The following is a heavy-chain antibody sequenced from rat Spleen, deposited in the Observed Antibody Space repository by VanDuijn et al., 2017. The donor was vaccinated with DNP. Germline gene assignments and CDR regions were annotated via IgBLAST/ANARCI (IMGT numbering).Heavy chain of an antibody. CDR2: ISSSGDGT. V-gene: IGHV5-46*01. J-gene: IGHJ2*01. D-gene: IGHD1-11*01. Sequence: EVQLVESGGGLVQPGTSMKLSCAASGFTFSSFPMAWVRQAPTKGLEWVATISSSGDGTYYRDYVKGRFINSRDNSESILYLEMNILRSEDTATYFCKRDPRYGGYRYFDYWGQGVLVTVSS. CDR3: KRDPRYGGYRYFDY. CDR1: GFTFSSFP.